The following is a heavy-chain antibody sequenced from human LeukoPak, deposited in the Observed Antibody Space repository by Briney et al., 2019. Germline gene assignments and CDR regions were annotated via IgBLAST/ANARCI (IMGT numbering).Heavy chain of an antibody. J-gene: IGHJ4*02. V-gene: IGHV3-23*01. D-gene: IGHD2-2*01. CDR1: GFTFSTYA. CDR3: AKGHGGYCSSTSCYGFDY. CDR2: ISGNGGST. Sequence: PGGSLRLSCAASGFTFSTYAMSWVRQAPGKGLEWVSTISGNGGSTYYADSVKGRFTISRDNSKNTLYLQMNSLRAEDTAVYYCAKGHGGYCSSTSCYGFDYWGQGTLVTVSS.